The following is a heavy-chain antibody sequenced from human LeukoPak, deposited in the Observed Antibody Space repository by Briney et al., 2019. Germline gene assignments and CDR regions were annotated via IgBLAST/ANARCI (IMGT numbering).Heavy chain of an antibody. CDR2: IYSGGST. CDR3: AKVPNWNYLWFDP. D-gene: IGHD1-7*01. Sequence: GGSLRLSCAAPGFTVSSNYMSWVRQAPGKGLEWVSIIYSGGSTFYADSVKGRFTVSRDNSKNTLYLQMNSLRAEDTAVYYCAKVPNWNYLWFDPWGQGTLVTVSS. J-gene: IGHJ5*02. CDR1: GFTVSSNY. V-gene: IGHV3-53*01.